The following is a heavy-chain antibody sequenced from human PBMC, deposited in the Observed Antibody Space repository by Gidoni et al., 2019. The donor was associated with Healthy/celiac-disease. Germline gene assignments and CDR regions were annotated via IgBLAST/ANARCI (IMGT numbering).Heavy chain of an antibody. V-gene: IGHV1-18*01. D-gene: IGHD6-13*01. CDR1: GYSFTSYG. CDR2: ITADNGNT. J-gene: IGHJ2*01. CDR3: ATWIAAAGVLYFDL. Sequence: QLVQSGAALKKPGASVKVSCKASGYSFTSYGISWVRQDPGQGREWMGWITADNGNTNYAQTLQARVTMTTDTSTSTAYMELRSLRSDDTAVYSCATWIAAAGVLYFDLWGRGTLVTVPS.